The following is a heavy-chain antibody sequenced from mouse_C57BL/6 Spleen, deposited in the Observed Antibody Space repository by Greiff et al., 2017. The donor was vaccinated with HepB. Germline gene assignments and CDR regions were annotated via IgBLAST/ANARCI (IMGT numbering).Heavy chain of an antibody. V-gene: IGHV1-56*01. CDR2: IFPGSGST. CDR1: GYTFTSHW. J-gene: IGHJ4*01. D-gene: IGHD1-1*01. CDR3: ARSPITTVVARYAMDY. Sequence: VQLQQSGPELVRPGASVKISCKAPGYTFTSHWMQWVRQRPGQGLEWIGEIFPGSGSTYYNEKFKGKATLTVDTSSSTAYMQLSSLTSEDSAVYFCARSPITTVVARYAMDYWGQGTSVTVSS.